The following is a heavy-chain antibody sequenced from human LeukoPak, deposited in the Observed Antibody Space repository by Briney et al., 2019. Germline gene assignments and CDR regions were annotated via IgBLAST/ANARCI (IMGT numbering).Heavy chain of an antibody. J-gene: IGHJ4*02. CDR1: GGSISSSSYY. V-gene: IGHV4-39*01. Sequence: PSETLSLTCTVSGGSISSSSYYWGWIRQPPGKGLEWIGSIYYSGSTCYNPSLKSRVTISVDTSKNQFSLKQSSVTAADTAVYYCARHSLRGIDYWGQGTLVTVSS. CDR3: ARHSLRGIDY. CDR2: IYYSGST. D-gene: IGHD4-17*01.